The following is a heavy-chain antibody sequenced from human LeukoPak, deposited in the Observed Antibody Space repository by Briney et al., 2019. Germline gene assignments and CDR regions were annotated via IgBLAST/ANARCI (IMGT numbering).Heavy chain of an antibody. J-gene: IGHJ5*02. V-gene: IGHV3-23*01. CDR3: AKERASSGWYHWFDP. CDR1: GFTFSSYA. CDR2: ISGSGGSA. Sequence: GGSLRLSCAASGFTFSSYAMSWVRQAPGKGLEWVSAISGSGGSAYYADSVKGRFTISRDNSKNTLYLQMNSLRAEDTAVYYCAKERASSGWYHWFDPWGQGTLVTVSS. D-gene: IGHD6-19*01.